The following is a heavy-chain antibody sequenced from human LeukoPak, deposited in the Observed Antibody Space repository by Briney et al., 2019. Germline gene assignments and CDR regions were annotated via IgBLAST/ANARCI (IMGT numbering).Heavy chain of an antibody. CDR2: ISAYNGNR. CDR3: ARGPGTVVTRGDF. CDR1: GYTFTNYG. V-gene: IGHV1-18*01. D-gene: IGHD2-21*02. Sequence: GASVKVSCKASGYTFTNYGISWVRQAPGQGLEWMGWISAYNGNRNYAQRFQGRVTMTTDTSTTTAFMELRSPRSDDTAVYYCARGPGTVVTRGDFWGQGTLVTVSS. J-gene: IGHJ4*02.